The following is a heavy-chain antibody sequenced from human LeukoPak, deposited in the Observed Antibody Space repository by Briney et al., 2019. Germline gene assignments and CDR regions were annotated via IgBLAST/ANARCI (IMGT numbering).Heavy chain of an antibody. CDR3: ARGTRTTVVTPHY. J-gene: IGHJ4*02. V-gene: IGHV7-4-1*02. D-gene: IGHD4-23*01. CDR2: INTNTGSP. Sequence: ASVKVSCKASGYTFTSYAMNWVRQAPGQGLEWMGWINTNTGSPTYAQGFTGRFVFSLDTSVSTAYLQISSLKAEDTAVYYCARGTRTTVVTPHYWGQGTLVTASS. CDR1: GYTFTSYA.